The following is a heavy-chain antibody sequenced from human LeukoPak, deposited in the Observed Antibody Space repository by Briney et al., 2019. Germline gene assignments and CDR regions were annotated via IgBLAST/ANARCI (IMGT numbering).Heavy chain of an antibody. CDR1: GFTFSSYE. CDR3: ARAPYYDSSGYYQRAFDY. D-gene: IGHD3-22*01. CDR2: ISSSGSTI. Sequence: PGGSLRLSCAASGFTFSSYEMNWVRQAPGKGLEWVSYISSSGSTIYYADSVKGRFTISRDNAKNSLYLQMNSLRAEDTAVYYCARAPYYDSSGYYQRAFDYWGKGTLVTVSS. J-gene: IGHJ4*02. V-gene: IGHV3-48*03.